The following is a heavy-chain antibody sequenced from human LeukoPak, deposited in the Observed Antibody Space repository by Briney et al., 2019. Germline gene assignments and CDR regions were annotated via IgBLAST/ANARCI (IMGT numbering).Heavy chain of an antibody. D-gene: IGHD6-13*01. CDR2: INAGNGNT. J-gene: IGHJ5*02. CDR3: ATVSSSWTTTKDNWFDP. V-gene: IGHV1-3*01. Sequence: ASVKVSCKASGYTFTSYAMHWVRQAPGQRLEWMGWINAGNGNTTYSQKFQGRVTITRDTSASTAYMELSSLRSEDTAVYYCATVSSSWTTTKDNWFDPWGQGTLVTVSS. CDR1: GYTFTSYA.